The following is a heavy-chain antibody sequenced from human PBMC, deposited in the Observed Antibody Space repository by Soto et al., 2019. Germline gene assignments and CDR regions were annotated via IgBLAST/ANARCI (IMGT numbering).Heavy chain of an antibody. J-gene: IGHJ4*02. CDR2: IWSDGSNK. Sequence: QVQLVESGGGVVQPGRSLRLSCAASGFTFSSYGMHWVRQAPCKGLEWVAVIWSDGSNKYYADSVKGRFTISRDNSKNTLYLQMNSLRAEDTAVYYCARYYYDSSGYYPLWGQGTLVTVSS. CDR1: GFTFSSYG. D-gene: IGHD3-22*01. CDR3: ARYYYDSSGYYPL. V-gene: IGHV3-33*01.